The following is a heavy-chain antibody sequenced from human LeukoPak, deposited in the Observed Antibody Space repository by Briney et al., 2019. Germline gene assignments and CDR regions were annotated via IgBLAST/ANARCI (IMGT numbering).Heavy chain of an antibody. CDR3: ASGAVAGPFDY. CDR1: GFTFSSYA. D-gene: IGHD6-19*01. Sequence: PGRSLRLSCAASGFTFSSYAMHWVRQAPGKGLEWVAVISYDGSNKYYADSVKGRFTISRDNAKNSLYLQMNSLRAEDTAVYYCASGAVAGPFDYWGQGTLVTVSS. V-gene: IGHV3-30*04. CDR2: ISYDGSNK. J-gene: IGHJ4*02.